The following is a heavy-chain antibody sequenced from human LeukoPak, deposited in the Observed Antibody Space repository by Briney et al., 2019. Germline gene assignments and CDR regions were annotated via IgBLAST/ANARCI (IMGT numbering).Heavy chain of an antibody. CDR3: ARLPEDYGSGSSAFDI. CDR2: INHSGST. D-gene: IGHD3-10*01. V-gene: IGHV4-34*01. Sequence: SETLSLTCAVYGGSFSGYYWSWIRQPPGKGLEWIGEINHSGSTNYNPSLKSRVTISVDTSKNQFSLKLSSVTAADTAVYYCARLPEDYGSGSSAFDIWGQGTMVTVSS. CDR1: GGSFSGYY. J-gene: IGHJ3*02.